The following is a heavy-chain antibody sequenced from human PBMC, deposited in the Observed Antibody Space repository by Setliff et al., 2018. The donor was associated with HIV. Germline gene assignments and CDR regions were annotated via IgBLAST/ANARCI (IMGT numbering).Heavy chain of an antibody. CDR1: GGSISSANYY. Sequence: PSETLSLTCTVSGGSISSANYYWSWIRQPAGKGLEWIGFIYYSGSTNYNPSLKSRVTISVDTSTNQFSLKLNSVTAADTAVYYCARVSAGKDYYDSSGYYYRFDYWGQGTLVTVSS. J-gene: IGHJ4*02. CDR3: ARVSAGKDYYDSSGYYYRFDY. D-gene: IGHD3-22*01. CDR2: IYYSGST. V-gene: IGHV4-61*10.